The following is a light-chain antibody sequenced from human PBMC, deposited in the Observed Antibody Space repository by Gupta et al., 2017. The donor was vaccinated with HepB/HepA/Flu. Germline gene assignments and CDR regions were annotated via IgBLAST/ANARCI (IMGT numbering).Light chain of an antibody. J-gene: IGLJ2*01. CDR1: SSNIVAGYD. Sequence: QSVLTPPPSEPAAPGQRVTISCTGSSSNIVAGYDVHWYKQPPGTAPKLLMYGKNNRPSGVPDRFSVSKSGTSASLAITGLQAEDEADYYCQSYDTSLSGSVFGGGTKLTVL. CDR2: GKN. V-gene: IGLV1-40*01. CDR3: QSYDTSLSGSV.